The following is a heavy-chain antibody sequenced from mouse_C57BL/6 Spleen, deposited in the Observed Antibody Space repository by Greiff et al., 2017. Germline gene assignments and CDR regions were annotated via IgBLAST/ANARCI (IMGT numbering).Heavy chain of an antibody. Sequence: QVQLQQPGAELVKPGASVKLSCKASGYTFTSYWMQWVKQRPGQGLEWIGEIDPSDSYTNYNQKFKGKATLTVDTSSSTAYMQLSSLTSEDSAVYYSARSGYPLTTVVGYFDYWGQGTTLTVAS. V-gene: IGHV1-50*01. D-gene: IGHD1-1*01. CDR3: ARSGYPLTTVVGYFDY. CDR2: IDPSDSYT. CDR1: GYTFTSYW. J-gene: IGHJ2*01.